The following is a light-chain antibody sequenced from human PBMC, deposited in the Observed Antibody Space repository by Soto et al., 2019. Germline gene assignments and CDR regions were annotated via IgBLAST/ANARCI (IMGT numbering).Light chain of an antibody. CDR3: QQSGGSLTWT. V-gene: IGKV3-20*01. Sequence: EVVLTQSPGSLSLSPGERATLSCRASQSVISSYLAWYQQKPGQAPRLLIYGASSRATGIPDRFSGSGSGTDFTLTISRLEPEDCAVYYCQQSGGSLTWTLGQGTKVDIK. J-gene: IGKJ1*01. CDR2: GAS. CDR1: QSVISSY.